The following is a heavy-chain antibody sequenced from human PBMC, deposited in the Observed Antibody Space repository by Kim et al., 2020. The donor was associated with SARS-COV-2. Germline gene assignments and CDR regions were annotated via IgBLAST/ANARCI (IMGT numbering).Heavy chain of an antibody. CDR2: ISSSSSYI. CDR1: GFTFSSYS. V-gene: IGHV3-21*01. CDR3: ARVGPPGSSGPDY. J-gene: IGHJ4*02. Sequence: GGSLRLSCAASGFTFSSYSMNWVRQAPGKGLEWVSSISSSSSYIYYADSVKGRFTISRDNAKNSLYLQMNSLRAEDTAVYYCARVGPPGSSGPDYWGQGTLVTVSS. D-gene: IGHD6-19*01.